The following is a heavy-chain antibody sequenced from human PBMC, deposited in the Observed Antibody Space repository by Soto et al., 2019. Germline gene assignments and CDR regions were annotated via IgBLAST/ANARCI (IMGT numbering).Heavy chain of an antibody. CDR3: AKDGEALYYYDTSGPKTWFDP. V-gene: IGHV3-30*18. J-gene: IGHJ5*02. CDR1: GFTFSRYG. D-gene: IGHD3-22*01. CDR2: ISYDGSNK. Sequence: PGGSLRLSCAASGFTFSRYGMHWGRQAPGKGLEWVAIISYDGSNKYYADSVKGRFTISRDDSKNTLYLQMNSLRAEDTAVYYCAKDGEALYYYDTSGPKTWFDPWGLGTLVTVSS.